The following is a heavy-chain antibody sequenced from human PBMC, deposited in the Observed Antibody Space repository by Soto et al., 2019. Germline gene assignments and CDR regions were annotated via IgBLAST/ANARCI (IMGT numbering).Heavy chain of an antibody. CDR3: ARGGQVVVVTAAFDY. CDR1: GGSISSYD. CDR2: IYYSGST. V-gene: IGHV4-59*08. D-gene: IGHD2-21*02. Sequence: PSETLCLTCTIAGGSISSYDWSWIRQPPGKGLEWIGYIYYSGSTKYNPSLKSRVTISVDTSKNQFSLKLSSVTAADTAVYYCARGGQVVVVTAAFDYWGQGTLVTGSS. J-gene: IGHJ4*02.